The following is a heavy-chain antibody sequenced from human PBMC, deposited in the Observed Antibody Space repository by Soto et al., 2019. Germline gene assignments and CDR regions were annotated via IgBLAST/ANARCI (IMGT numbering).Heavy chain of an antibody. Sequence: QVQLQESGPGLVKPSQTLSLTCTVSGGSISSGDYYWSWIRQHPGKGLEWIGYIYYSGSTYYNPSLKXRXTXSXXTSKNQCSLKLSSVTAADTAVYYCARGPGSGWYDYWGQGTLVTVSS. D-gene: IGHD6-19*01. V-gene: IGHV4-31*03. CDR2: IYYSGST. CDR3: ARGPGSGWYDY. J-gene: IGHJ4*02. CDR1: GGSISSGDYY.